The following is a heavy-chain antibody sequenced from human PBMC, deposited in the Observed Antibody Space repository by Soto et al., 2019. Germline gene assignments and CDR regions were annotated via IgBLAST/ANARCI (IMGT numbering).Heavy chain of an antibody. J-gene: IGHJ6*03. CDR2: ISGSGGST. CDR3: AKSALLESLRYFDWFPPYYYYMDV. Sequence: GGSLRLSCAASGFTFSSYAMSWVRQAPGKGLEWVSAISGSGGSTYYADSVKGRFTISRDNSKNTLYLQMNSLRAEDTAVYYCAKSALLESLRYFDWFPPYYYYMDVWGKGTTVTVSS. CDR1: GFTFSSYA. V-gene: IGHV3-23*01. D-gene: IGHD3-9*01.